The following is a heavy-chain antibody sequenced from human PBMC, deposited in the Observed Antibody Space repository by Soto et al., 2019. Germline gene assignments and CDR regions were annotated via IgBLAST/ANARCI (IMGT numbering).Heavy chain of an antibody. Sequence: GGSLRLSCAASGFTFSSYAMSWVRQAPGKGLEWVSAISGSGGSTYYADSVKGRFTISRDNSKNTLYLQMNSLRAEDTAVYYCAKVSGRCTNGVCYYFDYWGQGTLVTVSS. CDR1: GFTFSSYA. J-gene: IGHJ4*02. CDR3: AKVSGRCTNGVCYYFDY. D-gene: IGHD2-8*01. CDR2: ISGSGGST. V-gene: IGHV3-23*01.